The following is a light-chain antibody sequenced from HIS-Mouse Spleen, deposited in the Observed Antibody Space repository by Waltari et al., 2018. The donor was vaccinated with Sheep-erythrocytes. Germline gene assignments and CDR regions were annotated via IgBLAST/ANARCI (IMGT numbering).Light chain of an antibody. CDR1: QSISSY. V-gene: IGKV1-39*01. Sequence: DIQMTQSPSSLSASVRDRVTITCRASQSISSYLNWYQQKPGKAPKLLIYAASSLQSGVQSRLSGSGSGTDFTLTISSLQPEDFATYYCQQSYSTPPTFGGGTKVEIK. CDR3: QQSYSTPPT. J-gene: IGKJ4*01. CDR2: AAS.